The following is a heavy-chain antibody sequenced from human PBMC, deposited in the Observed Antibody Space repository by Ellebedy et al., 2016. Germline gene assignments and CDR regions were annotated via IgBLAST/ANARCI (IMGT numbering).Heavy chain of an antibody. CDR1: GFPFADAY. CDR3: AKPSQSSGWYLDY. CDR2: ISDGGTTT. V-gene: IGHV3-23*01. J-gene: IGHJ4*02. Sequence: GESLKISCAVSGFPFADAYMSWVRQAPGKGLEWVSAISDGGTTTHYADSLRGRFTISRDNAKNTLSLQMDSLGAEDTAVYYCAKPSQSSGWYLDYWGQGTLVTVSS. D-gene: IGHD6-19*01.